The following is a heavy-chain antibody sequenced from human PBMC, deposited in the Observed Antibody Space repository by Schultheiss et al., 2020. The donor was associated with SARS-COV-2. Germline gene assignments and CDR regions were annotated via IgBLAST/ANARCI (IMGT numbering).Heavy chain of an antibody. Sequence: ETLSLTCAVYGGSFSGYYWNWIRQPPGKGLEWIGEINHSGSTNYNPSLKSRVTISVDTSKNQFSLKLSSVTAADTAVYYCARQNGLRVTTRRYYYYGMDVWGQGTTVTVSS. J-gene: IGHJ6*02. CDR1: GGSFSGYY. CDR2: INHSGST. V-gene: IGHV4-34*01. D-gene: IGHD4-11*01. CDR3: ARQNGLRVTTRRYYYYGMDV.